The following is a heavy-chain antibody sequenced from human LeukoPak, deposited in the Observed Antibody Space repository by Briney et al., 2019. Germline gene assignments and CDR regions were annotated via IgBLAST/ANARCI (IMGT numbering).Heavy chain of an antibody. CDR1: GFTFSSYA. D-gene: IGHD1-26*01. CDR3: ARAGSYYPGYYFDC. CDR2: ISGSSATI. J-gene: IGHJ4*02. V-gene: IGHV3-48*02. Sequence: GGSLRLSCAASGFTFSSYAMSWVRQAPGKRLEWISYISGSSATIYYADSVKGRFTISRDNARNSLFLQMNSLRDEDTAVYYCARAGSYYPGYYFDCWGQGTLVTVSS.